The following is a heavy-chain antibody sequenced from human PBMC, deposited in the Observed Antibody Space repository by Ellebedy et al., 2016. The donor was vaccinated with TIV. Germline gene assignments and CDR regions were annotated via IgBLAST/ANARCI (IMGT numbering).Heavy chain of an antibody. D-gene: IGHD3-22*01. CDR2: IIPIFGTA. Sequence: SVKVSCXASGGTFSSYAISWVRQAPGQGLEWMGGIIPIFGTANYAQKFQGRVTITADESTSTAYMELSSLRSEDTAVYYCARVDSSGYYFRAFDIWGQGTMVTVSS. CDR1: GGTFSSYA. CDR3: ARVDSSGYYFRAFDI. J-gene: IGHJ3*02. V-gene: IGHV1-69*13.